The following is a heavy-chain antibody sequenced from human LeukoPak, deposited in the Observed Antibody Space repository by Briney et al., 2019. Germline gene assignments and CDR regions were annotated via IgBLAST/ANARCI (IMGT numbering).Heavy chain of an antibody. J-gene: IGHJ3*02. Sequence: SETLSLTCTVSGGSISSYYWCWIRQPPGKGLEWIGYIYYSGSTNHNPPLKSRVTISIDTSKNQLSLKLSSVTAADTAVYYCARHGGIVVGNDVFDIWGQGTMVTVSS. D-gene: IGHD2-2*01. CDR1: GGSISSYY. CDR2: IYYSGST. CDR3: ARHGGIVVGNDVFDI. V-gene: IGHV4-59*08.